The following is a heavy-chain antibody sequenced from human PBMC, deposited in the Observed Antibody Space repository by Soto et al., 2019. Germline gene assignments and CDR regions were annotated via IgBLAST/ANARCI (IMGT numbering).Heavy chain of an antibody. CDR3: AKPRSSLEWPPFDP. D-gene: IGHD3-3*01. Sequence: QVKLVESGGGVVQPGRSRRLSCVTSGFTFRSYGMHWVRQSPDKGLEWVAVIKSDGTTAAYIESVKGRFFISRDNSKKTVYLQMNNLRPEDTGIYYCAKPRSSLEWPPFDPWGQGTLVTVSS. J-gene: IGHJ5*02. CDR1: GFTFRSYG. V-gene: IGHV3-30-3*02. CDR2: IKSDGTTA.